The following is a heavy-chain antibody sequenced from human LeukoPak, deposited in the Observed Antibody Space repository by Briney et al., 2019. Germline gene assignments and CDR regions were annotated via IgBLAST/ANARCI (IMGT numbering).Heavy chain of an antibody. CDR3: ARDTTMVRGVIPFDY. Sequence: PGGSLRLSCAASGFTFSSYGMHWVRQAPGKGLEWVAVIWYDGSNKYYADSVKGRFTISRDNARNSLYLQMNSLRAEDTAVYYCARDTTMVRGVIPFDYWGQGTLVTVSS. CDR2: IWYDGSNK. CDR1: GFTFSSYG. D-gene: IGHD3-10*01. J-gene: IGHJ4*02. V-gene: IGHV3-33*01.